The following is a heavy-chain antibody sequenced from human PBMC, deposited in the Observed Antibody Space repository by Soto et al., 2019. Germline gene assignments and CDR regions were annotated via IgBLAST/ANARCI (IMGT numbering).Heavy chain of an antibody. V-gene: IGHV3-11*01. CDR3: SRSAYVRTVGYKWDH. J-gene: IGHJ4*02. CDR2: ISSRGTNI. D-gene: IGHD5-18*01. CDR1: GFTFSYYY. Sequence: PGGSLRLSCAASGFTFSYYYMTWIRQAPGRGLEFVAYISSRGTNIEYADSVKGRFTISRDNAKNSLFLQMNSLRAEDTALYYCSRSAYVRTVGYKWDHWGQGTQVTVSS.